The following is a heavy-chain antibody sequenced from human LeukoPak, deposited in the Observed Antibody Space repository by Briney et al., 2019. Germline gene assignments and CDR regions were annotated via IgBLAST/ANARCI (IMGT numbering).Heavy chain of an antibody. V-gene: IGHV3-21*01. D-gene: IGHD3-22*01. CDR3: ARDTYYYDSSGYYYPGGFDY. Sequence: PGGSLRLSCAASGFTFSSYNVDWVRQAPGKGLEWVSSISSSSSYIYYADSMKGRFAISRDNAKNSLYLQMNSLRAEDTAVYYCARDTYYYDSSGYYYPGGFDYWGQGTLVTVSS. CDR2: ISSSSSYI. CDR1: GFTFSSYN. J-gene: IGHJ4*02.